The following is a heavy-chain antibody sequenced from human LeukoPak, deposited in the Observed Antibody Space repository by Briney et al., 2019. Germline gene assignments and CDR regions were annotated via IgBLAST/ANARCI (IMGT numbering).Heavy chain of an antibody. V-gene: IGHV3-30*18. CDR3: AKDDESGPFDY. J-gene: IGHJ4*02. CDR2: ISYDGSNK. D-gene: IGHD1-26*01. Sequence: GGSLRLSCAASGFNFSSYGMHWVREAPGKGLEWVAVISYDGSNKYYADSVKGRFTISRDNSKNTLYLQMNSLRAEDTAVYYCAKDDESGPFDYWGQGTLVTVSS. CDR1: GFNFSSYG.